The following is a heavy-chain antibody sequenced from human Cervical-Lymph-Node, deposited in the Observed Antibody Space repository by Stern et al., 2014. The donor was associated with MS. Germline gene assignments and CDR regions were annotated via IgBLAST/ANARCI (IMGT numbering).Heavy chain of an antibody. D-gene: IGHD1-1*01. Sequence: EVQLVESGGGLVKPGGTLKLSCAVSGFTFSSYSMDWVRPAPGKGLDRVSSISSSSSDIYYADPVKGRFTISRDNAKNSLSLQMNSLRAEDTAVYYCVGDHIGTNPNYLDNWGQGTLVTVSS. V-gene: IGHV3-21*01. J-gene: IGHJ4*02. CDR1: GFTFSSYS. CDR2: ISSSSSDI. CDR3: VGDHIGTNPNYLDN.